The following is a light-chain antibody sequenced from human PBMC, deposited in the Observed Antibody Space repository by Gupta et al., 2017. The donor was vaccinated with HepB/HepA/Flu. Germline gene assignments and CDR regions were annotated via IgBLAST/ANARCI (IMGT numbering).Light chain of an antibody. CDR3: GADYGSGTSFVWV. CDR2: VGTGGIVG. J-gene: IGLJ3*02. V-gene: IGLV9-49*03. CDR1: SGYSNYQ. Sequence: QPVPTQPPSASASLGASVTLTCSLSSGYSNYQVDWYQQRPGKCPRFVMRVGTGGIVGSKGKGISERVSVLGSGLNRYMTIKNIQEEEESDYHCGADYGSGTSFVWVFGGGTKLTVL.